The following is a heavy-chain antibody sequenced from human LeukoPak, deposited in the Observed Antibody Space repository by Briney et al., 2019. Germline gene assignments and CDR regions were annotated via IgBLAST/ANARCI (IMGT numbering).Heavy chain of an antibody. CDR1: GGSISSSSYY. J-gene: IGHJ4*02. Sequence: SETLSLTCTVSGGSISSSSYYWGWIRQPPGKGLEWIGSIYYSGSTYYNPSLKSRVTISVDTSKNQFSLKLSSVTAADTAVYYCARDNYYYDSSGSIRFDYWGQGTLVTVSS. D-gene: IGHD3-22*01. V-gene: IGHV4-39*07. CDR2: IYYSGST. CDR3: ARDNYYYDSSGSIRFDY.